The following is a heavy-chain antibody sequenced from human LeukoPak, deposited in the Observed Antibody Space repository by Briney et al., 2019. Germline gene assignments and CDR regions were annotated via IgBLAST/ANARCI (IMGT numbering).Heavy chain of an antibody. D-gene: IGHD3-9*01. V-gene: IGHV3-49*04. CDR2: IRSKAYGGTT. CDR1: GFTFGGYA. J-gene: IGHJ4*02. CDR3: TTTAPYYDILTGPDY. Sequence: GRSLRLSCTASGFTFGGYAMSWVRQAPGKGLEWVGFIRSKAYGGTTEYAASVKGRFTISRDDSKSIAYLQMNSLKTEDTAVYYCTTTAPYYDILTGPDYWGQGTLVTVSS.